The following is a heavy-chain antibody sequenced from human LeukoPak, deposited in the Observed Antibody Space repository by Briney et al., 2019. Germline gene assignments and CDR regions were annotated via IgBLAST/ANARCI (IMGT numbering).Heavy chain of an antibody. J-gene: IGHJ4*02. CDR3: TTVTSQWLVYYFDY. V-gene: IGHV3-15*01. CDR2: IKSKTDGGTT. Sequence: GGSLRLSCAASGFTFSNAWMSWVRQAPGKGLEWVGRIKSKTDGGTTDYAAPVKVRFTISRDDSKNTLYLQMNSLKTEDTAVYYCTTVTSQWLVYYFDYWGQGTLVTVSS. D-gene: IGHD6-19*01. CDR1: GFTFSNAW.